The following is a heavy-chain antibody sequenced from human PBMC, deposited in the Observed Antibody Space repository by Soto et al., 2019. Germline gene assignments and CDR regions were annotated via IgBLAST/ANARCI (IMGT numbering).Heavy chain of an antibody. D-gene: IGHD3-10*01. CDR3: AKDHRTGDYFDY. Sequence: ESGGGVVQPGRSLRLSCAASGFTFSSYGMHWVRQAPGKGLEWVAVISYDGSNKYYADSVKGRFTISRDNSKNRLYLQMNSLRAEDTAVYYCAKDHRTGDYFDYWGQGTLVTVSS. V-gene: IGHV3-30*18. J-gene: IGHJ4*02. CDR1: GFTFSSYG. CDR2: ISYDGSNK.